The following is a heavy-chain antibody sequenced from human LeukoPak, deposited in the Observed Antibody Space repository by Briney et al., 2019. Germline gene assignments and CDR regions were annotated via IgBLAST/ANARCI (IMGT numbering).Heavy chain of an antibody. CDR2: IRSKAYGGTT. CDR3: TRGYYGDYYYYYGMDV. V-gene: IGHV3-49*03. J-gene: IGHJ6*02. CDR1: GFTFGDYA. D-gene: IGHD4-17*01. Sequence: GGSLRLSCTASGFTFGDYAVSWFRQAPGKGLEWVGFIRSKAYGGTTEYAASVKGRFTISRDDSKSIAYLQMNSLKTEDTAVYYCTRGYYGDYYYYYGMDVWGQGTTVTVSS.